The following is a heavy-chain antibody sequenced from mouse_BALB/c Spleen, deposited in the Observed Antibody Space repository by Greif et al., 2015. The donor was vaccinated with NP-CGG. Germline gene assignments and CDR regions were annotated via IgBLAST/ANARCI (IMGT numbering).Heavy chain of an antibody. CDR1: GFTLSSYT. Sequence: EVKLVESGGGLVKPGGSLKLSCAASGFTLSSYTMSWVRQTPEKRLEWVATISSGGGNTYYPDSVKGRFTISRDNAKNNLYLQMSSLRSEDTALYYCARYHYGSDWFAYWGQGTLVTVSA. J-gene: IGHJ3*01. D-gene: IGHD1-1*01. CDR3: ARYHYGSDWFAY. V-gene: IGHV5-9*03. CDR2: ISSGGGNT.